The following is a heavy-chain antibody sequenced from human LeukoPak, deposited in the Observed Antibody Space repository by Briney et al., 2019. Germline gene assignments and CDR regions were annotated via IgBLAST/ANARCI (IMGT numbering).Heavy chain of an antibody. CDR3: ASGSSSWYSGDYYYYMDV. CDR2: IYHSGST. J-gene: IGHJ6*03. Sequence: SETLSLTCTVSGGSISSGGYYWSWIRQPPGKGLEWIGYIYHSGSTYYNPSLKSRVTISVDRSKNQFSLKLSSVTAADTAVYYCASGSSSWYSGDYYYYMDVWGKGTTVTVSS. D-gene: IGHD6-13*01. CDR1: GGSISSGGYY. V-gene: IGHV4-30-2*01.